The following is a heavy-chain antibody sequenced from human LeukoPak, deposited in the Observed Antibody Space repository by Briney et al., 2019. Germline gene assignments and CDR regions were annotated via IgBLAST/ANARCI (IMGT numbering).Heavy chain of an antibody. J-gene: IGHJ4*02. V-gene: IGHV1-69*13. CDR2: IIPIFGTA. D-gene: IGHD6-13*01. Sequence: SVKVSCKASGGTFSSYAISWVRQAPGQGLERMGGIIPIFGTANYAQKFQGRVTITADESTSTAYMELSSLRSEDTAVYYCAREVAAAGIFDYWGQGTLVTVSS. CDR3: AREVAAAGIFDY. CDR1: GGTFSSYA.